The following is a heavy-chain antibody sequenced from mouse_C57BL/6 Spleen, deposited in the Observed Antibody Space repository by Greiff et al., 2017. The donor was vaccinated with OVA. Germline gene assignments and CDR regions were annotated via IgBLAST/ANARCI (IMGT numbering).Heavy chain of an antibody. CDR3: AREGYGSSYWYFDV. D-gene: IGHD1-1*01. CDR1: GFSLTSYA. Sequence: VKLMESGPGLVAPSQSLSITCTVSGFSLTSYAISWVRQPPGKGLEWLGVIWTGGGTNYNSALKSRLSISKDNSKSQVFLKMNSLQTDDTARYYCAREGYGSSYWYFDVWGTGTTVTVSS. V-gene: IGHV2-9-1*01. J-gene: IGHJ1*03. CDR2: IWTGGGT.